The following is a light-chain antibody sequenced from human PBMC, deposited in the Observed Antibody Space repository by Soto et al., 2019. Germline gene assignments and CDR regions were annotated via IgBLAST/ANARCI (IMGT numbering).Light chain of an antibody. CDR2: DVY. V-gene: IGKV1-33*01. CDR3: QQYNHLPPT. Sequence: DIQMTQSPSSLSASVGDRVTITCQASQDISNYLNWYQQKPGKAPNLLIYDVYNLETGVPSRFSGSRSGTDFTFTISSLQPEDVATYYCQQYNHLPPTFGQGTRLEIK. CDR1: QDISNY. J-gene: IGKJ5*01.